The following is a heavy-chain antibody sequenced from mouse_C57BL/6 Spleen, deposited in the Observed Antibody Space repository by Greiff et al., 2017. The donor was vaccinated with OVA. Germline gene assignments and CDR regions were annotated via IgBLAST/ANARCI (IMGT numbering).Heavy chain of an antibody. CDR2: IDPETGGT. Sequence: QVQLQQSGAELVRPGASVTLSCKASGYTFTDYEMHWVKQTPVHGLEWIGAIDPETGGTAYNQKFKGKAILTADKSSSTAYMELRSLTSEDSAVYYCTRSPHYYGSNLFDYWGQGTTLTVSS. V-gene: IGHV1-15*01. J-gene: IGHJ2*01. CDR3: TRSPHYYGSNLFDY. D-gene: IGHD1-1*01. CDR1: GYTFTDYE.